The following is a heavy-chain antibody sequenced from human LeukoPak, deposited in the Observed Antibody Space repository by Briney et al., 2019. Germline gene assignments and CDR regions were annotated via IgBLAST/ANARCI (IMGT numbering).Heavy chain of an antibody. CDR3: ARDKRHSYGRYFAH. J-gene: IGHJ4*02. D-gene: IGHD5-18*01. CDR1: GDSISTYH. V-gene: IGHV4-59*01. CDR2: MQSTGNS. Sequence: SETLSLTCSVSGDSISTYHWNWIRKPPGKGLEWIAYMQSTGNSKYNPSLTSRATMSVDTSENQVVLNLSSVTAADTAVYYCARDKRHSYGRYFAHWGQGMLVTVSS.